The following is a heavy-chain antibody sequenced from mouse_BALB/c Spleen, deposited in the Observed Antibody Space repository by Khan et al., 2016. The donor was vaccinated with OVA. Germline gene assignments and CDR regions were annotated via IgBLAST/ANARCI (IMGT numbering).Heavy chain of an antibody. D-gene: IGHD1-1*01. CDR3: TRELFTTVVATPFAY. J-gene: IGHJ3*01. Sequence: EVELVESGGGLVKPGGSLKLSCAASGFTFNNYAMSWVRQTPEKRLEWVATISSGGSYTYYPDSVQGRFTISRDNAKNPLYLQMSSLRSEDTAIYYCTRELFTTVVATPFAYWGQGTLVTVSA. CDR2: ISSGGSYT. CDR1: GFTFNNYA. V-gene: IGHV5-9-3*01.